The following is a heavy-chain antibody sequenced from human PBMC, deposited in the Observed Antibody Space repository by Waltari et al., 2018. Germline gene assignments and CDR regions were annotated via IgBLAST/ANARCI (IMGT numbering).Heavy chain of an antibody. J-gene: IGHJ3*02. Sequence: EVQLVESGGGLVQPGGYLGLSCAASGFTLSSYWMSWVRQAPGKGLEWVANIKKDGSEEYYVDSVRGRFTISRDNAKNSLYLQMNSLRPEDTAVYYCARDQWFAFDIWGQGTMVTVSS. V-gene: IGHV3-7*01. CDR1: GFTLSSYW. CDR3: ARDQWFAFDI. CDR2: IKKDGSEE. D-gene: IGHD3-22*01.